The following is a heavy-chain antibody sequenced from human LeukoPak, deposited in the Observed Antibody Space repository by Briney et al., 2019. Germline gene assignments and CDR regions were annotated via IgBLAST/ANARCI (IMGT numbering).Heavy chain of an antibody. J-gene: IGHJ6*03. Sequence: GGSLRLSCAASGFTFSSYWMSWVRQAPGKGLEWVANIKQDGSEKYYVDSVKGRFTISRDNAKNSLYLQMNSLRAEDTAVYYCARRAYDIVVVPAARWNYYYHMDVWGKGTTVTISS. CDR3: ARRAYDIVVVPAARWNYYYHMDV. CDR2: IKQDGSEK. D-gene: IGHD2-2*01. CDR1: GFTFSSYW. V-gene: IGHV3-7*01.